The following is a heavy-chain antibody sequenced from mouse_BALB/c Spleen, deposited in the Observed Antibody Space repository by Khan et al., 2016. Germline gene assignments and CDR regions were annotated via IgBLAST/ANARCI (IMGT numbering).Heavy chain of an antibody. Sequence: EVQLQESGPDLVKPSQSLSLTCTVTGYSIASGYTWHWIRQFPGNKLEWMAFKHYSGTTNYNPSLKSRISITRDTSQNQVFLQLKSVTIEDSATXYCVVPHIYFDSGVACFTYWGQGTLVTVSA. CDR2: KHYSGTT. V-gene: IGHV3-1*02. D-gene: IGHD2-4*01. J-gene: IGHJ3*01. CDR1: GYSIASGYT. CDR3: VVPHIYFDSGVACFTY.